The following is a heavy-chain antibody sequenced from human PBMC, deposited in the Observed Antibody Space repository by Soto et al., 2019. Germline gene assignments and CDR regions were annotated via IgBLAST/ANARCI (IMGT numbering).Heavy chain of an antibody. CDR1: GFIFDNYA. Sequence: GGSLRLSCAASGFIFDNYAMNWVRQAPGKGLEWVSTIDKEGVGTHYADSVKGRFTISRDNSRNMLYLQMNILRADDTAMYYCAKDPSTSSADAWGLGTLVTVSS. D-gene: IGHD4-17*01. J-gene: IGHJ5*02. CDR3: AKDPSTSSADA. CDR2: IDKEGVGT. V-gene: IGHV3-23*01.